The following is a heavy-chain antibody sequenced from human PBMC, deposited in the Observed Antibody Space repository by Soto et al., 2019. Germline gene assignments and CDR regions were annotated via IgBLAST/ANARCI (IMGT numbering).Heavy chain of an antibody. D-gene: IGHD6-6*01. CDR2: ISGSAGST. CDR1: GFTFSSFT. CDR3: AKVKDLYSSSLNCDY. Sequence: EVQLLESGGGLVQPGGSLRLSCAASGFTFSSFTMTWVRQAPGKGLECVSAISGSAGSTYYADSVKGRFTISRDNSKNTLYLQMNSLRAEDTAVNDCAKVKDLYSSSLNCDYWGQGTLITVSS. V-gene: IGHV3-23*01. J-gene: IGHJ4*02.